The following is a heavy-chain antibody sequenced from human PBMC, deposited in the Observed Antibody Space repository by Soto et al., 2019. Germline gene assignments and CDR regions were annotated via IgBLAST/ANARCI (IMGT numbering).Heavy chain of an antibody. Sequence: SVKVSCKASGGTFSTYAISWVRQAPGQGLEWMGGIIPIFGTAKYAQKFQGRVTITADESTSTAYMELSSLRSEDTAVYYCAREIFGVIISGGRDAFDIWGQGTMVTVS. D-gene: IGHD3-3*01. CDR2: IIPIFGTA. CDR1: GGTFSTYA. CDR3: AREIFGVIISGGRDAFDI. J-gene: IGHJ3*02. V-gene: IGHV1-69*13.